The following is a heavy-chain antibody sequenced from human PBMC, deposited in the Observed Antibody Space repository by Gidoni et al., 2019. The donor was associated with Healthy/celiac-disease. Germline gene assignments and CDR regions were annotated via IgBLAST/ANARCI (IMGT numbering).Heavy chain of an antibody. CDR3: AKGSRPGLLGGSYYYYYMDV. Sequence: QVQLVESGGGVVQPGRSLRLSCAASGFPFSSYGMHWVRQAPGKGLEWVAVISYDGSNKYYADSVKGRFTISRDNSKNTLYLQMNSLRAEDTAVYYCAKGSRPGLLGGSYYYYYMDVWGKGTTVTVSS. CDR1: GFPFSSYG. V-gene: IGHV3-30*18. J-gene: IGHJ6*03. CDR2: ISYDGSNK. D-gene: IGHD2-15*01.